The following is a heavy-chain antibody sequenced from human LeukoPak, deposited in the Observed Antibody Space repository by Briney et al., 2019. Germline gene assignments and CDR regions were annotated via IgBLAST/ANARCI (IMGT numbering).Heavy chain of an antibody. Sequence: GGSLRLSCAASGFTFSSYGMHWVRQAPGKGLEWVAVISYDGSNKYYADSVKGRFTISRDNSKNTLYLQMNSLRAEDTAVYYCAKDLKWELVGFDYWGQGTLVTVSS. J-gene: IGHJ4*02. CDR2: ISYDGSNK. CDR3: AKDLKWELVGFDY. D-gene: IGHD1-26*01. CDR1: GFTFSSYG. V-gene: IGHV3-30*18.